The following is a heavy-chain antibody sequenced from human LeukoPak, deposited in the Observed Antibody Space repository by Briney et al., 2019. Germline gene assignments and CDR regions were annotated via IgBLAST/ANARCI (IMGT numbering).Heavy chain of an antibody. CDR1: GFTFSSYA. CDR2: IRYDGSNK. CDR3: AKDSNQLPLGAFDI. Sequence: GGSLRLSCAASGFTFSSYAMHWVRQAPGKGLEWVAFIRYDGSNKYYADSVKGRFTISRDNSKNTLYLQMNSLRAEDTAVYYCAKDSNQLPLGAFDIWGQGTMVTVSS. D-gene: IGHD2-2*01. V-gene: IGHV3-30*02. J-gene: IGHJ3*02.